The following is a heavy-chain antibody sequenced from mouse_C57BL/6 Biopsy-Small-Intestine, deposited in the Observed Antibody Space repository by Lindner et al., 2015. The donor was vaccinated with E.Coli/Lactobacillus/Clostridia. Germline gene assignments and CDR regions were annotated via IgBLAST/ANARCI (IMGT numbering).Heavy chain of an antibody. CDR2: ISPDKGDT. V-gene: IGHV1-53*01. Sequence: SVKVSCKASGYNFPSSVIIWVRQAPGQGFEWMGWISPDKGDTNYAQKLQGRVTLTADTSTSTAYMELRSLTSGDTATYYCARIMRTAMAHESMDVWGQGTTVTVSS. D-gene: IGHD3-3*01. J-gene: IGHJ1*01. CDR3: ARIMRTAMAHESMDV. CDR1: GYNFPSSV.